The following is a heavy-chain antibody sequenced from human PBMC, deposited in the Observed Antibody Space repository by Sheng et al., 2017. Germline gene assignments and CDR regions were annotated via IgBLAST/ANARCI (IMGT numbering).Heavy chain of an antibody. V-gene: IGHV1-69*02. CDR1: GGTFSSYT. CDR2: IIPILGIA. Sequence: QVQLVQSGAEVKKPGSSVKVSCKASGGTFSSYTISWVRQAPGQGLEWMGRIIPILGIANYAQKFQGRVTITADKSTSTAYMELSSLRSEDTAVYYCARGPPDYYYYYYMDVWGKGTTVTVSS. J-gene: IGHJ6*03. CDR3: ARGPPDYYYYYYMDV.